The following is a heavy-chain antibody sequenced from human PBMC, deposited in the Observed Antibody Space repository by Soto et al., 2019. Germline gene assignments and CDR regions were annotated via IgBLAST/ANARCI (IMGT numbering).Heavy chain of an antibody. CDR1: GFTFDDYA. CDR2: ISWNSGSI. CDR3: AKDIGYCSGGSCSADAFDI. D-gene: IGHD2-15*01. V-gene: IGHV3-9*01. Sequence: ESGGGLVQPGRSLRLSCAASGFTFDDYAMDWVRQAPGKGLEWVSGISWNSGSIGYADSVKGRFTISRYNAKNSLYLQMNSLRAEDTALYYCAKDIGYCSGGSCSADAFDIWGQGTMVTVSS. J-gene: IGHJ3*02.